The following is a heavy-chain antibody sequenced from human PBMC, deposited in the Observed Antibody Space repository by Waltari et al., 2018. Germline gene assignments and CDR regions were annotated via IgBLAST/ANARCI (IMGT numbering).Heavy chain of an antibody. D-gene: IGHD6-19*01. CDR2: IDPNSGGT. Sequence: QVQLVQSGAEVKKPGASVRVSCTASGYTFSDYFMLWVRQAPGQGLEWMGRIDPNSGGTNYAQKFQGRVTMTRDTSISTIYMELRRLTFDDTALYYCARDASTAVPEGDAFDIWGQGTMVAVSA. J-gene: IGHJ3*02. V-gene: IGHV1-2*06. CDR1: GYTFSDYF. CDR3: ARDASTAVPEGDAFDI.